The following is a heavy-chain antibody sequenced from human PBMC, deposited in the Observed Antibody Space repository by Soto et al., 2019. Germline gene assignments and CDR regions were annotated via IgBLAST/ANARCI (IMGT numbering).Heavy chain of an antibody. Sequence: ASVKVSCNASGYTFTSYGISWVRQAPGQGLEWMGWISAYNGNTNYAQKLQGRVTMTTDTSTSTAYMELRSLRSDDTAVYYCASFLARHYYGMDVWGQGTTVTVSS. V-gene: IGHV1-18*01. CDR1: GYTFTSYG. J-gene: IGHJ6*02. CDR3: ASFLARHYYGMDV. CDR2: ISAYNGNT.